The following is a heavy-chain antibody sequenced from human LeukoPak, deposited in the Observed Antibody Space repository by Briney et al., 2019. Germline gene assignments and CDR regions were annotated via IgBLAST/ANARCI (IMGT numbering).Heavy chain of an antibody. CDR3: AKNAGYNSSKFDY. J-gene: IGHJ4*02. CDR2: IGTSGSTI. V-gene: IGHV3-48*03. Sequence: GGSLRLSCAASGFTFSSYEMTWVRQAPGKGLEWVSYIGTSGSTIYYADSVKGRFTISRDNAENSLYLQMHSLRAEDTAVYYCAKNAGYNSSKFDYWGQGTLVTVSS. D-gene: IGHD1-14*01. CDR1: GFTFSSYE.